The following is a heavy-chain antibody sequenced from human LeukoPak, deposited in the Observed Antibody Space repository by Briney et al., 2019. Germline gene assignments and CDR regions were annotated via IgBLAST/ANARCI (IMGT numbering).Heavy chain of an antibody. CDR1: GYTLTSYA. J-gene: IGHJ5*02. CDR3: ARVPFVVMGDTGNWFDP. CDR2: IYNNTGNP. D-gene: IGHD2-8*01. V-gene: IGHV7-4-1*02. Sequence: ASVKVSCKASGYTLTSYAMNWLRQAPGPGLEWMGWIYNNTGNPTYAQGFTGRFVFSLDTSVSTAYLQISSLKAEDTALYYCARVPFVVMGDTGNWFDPWGQGTLVTVSS.